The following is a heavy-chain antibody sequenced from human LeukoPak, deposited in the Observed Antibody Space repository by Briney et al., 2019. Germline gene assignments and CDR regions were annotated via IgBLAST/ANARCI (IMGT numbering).Heavy chain of an antibody. D-gene: IGHD2-15*01. CDR2: ISGSGGST. J-gene: IGHJ4*02. Sequence: GGSLRLSCAASGFTFSSYAMSWVRQAPGKGLEWVSAISGSGGSTYYADSVKGRFTISRDNSKNTLYLQMNSLRAEDTAVYYCANAPLYCSGGSCYSGFDYWGQGTLVTVSS. CDR1: GFTFSSYA. V-gene: IGHV3-23*01. CDR3: ANAPLYCSGGSCYSGFDY.